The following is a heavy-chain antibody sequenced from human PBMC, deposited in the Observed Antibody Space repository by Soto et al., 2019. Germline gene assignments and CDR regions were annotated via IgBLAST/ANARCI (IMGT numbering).Heavy chain of an antibody. D-gene: IGHD2-21*02. CDR2: IGASGDIP. J-gene: IGHJ4*02. CDR1: GFPFTNFA. V-gene: IGHV3-23*01. CDR3: AKDDVTDRGDDYLDY. Sequence: GRSLRLSSGASGFPFTNFAVSWFRKAPGKGLEWVAGIGASGDIPWYADSVKGRLSISRDSSKNTLYLQLNSLRFEDTAVYYCAKDDVTDRGDDYLDYWGPGPLIT.